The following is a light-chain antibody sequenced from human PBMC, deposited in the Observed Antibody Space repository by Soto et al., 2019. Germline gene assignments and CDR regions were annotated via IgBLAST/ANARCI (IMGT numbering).Light chain of an antibody. V-gene: IGKV1-39*01. Sequence: DIQMTQSPSSLSASVEDRVIITCRASQSISNHLNWYQQKPGKAPKLLIFAASSLQSGVPSRFSGSGSGTEFTLTISSLQPDDFATYYCQQYNSYLWTFGQGTKVDIK. CDR1: QSISNH. J-gene: IGKJ1*01. CDR3: QQYNSYLWT. CDR2: AAS.